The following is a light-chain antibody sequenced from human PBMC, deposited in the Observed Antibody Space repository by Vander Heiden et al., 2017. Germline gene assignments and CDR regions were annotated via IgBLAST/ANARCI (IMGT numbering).Light chain of an antibody. V-gene: IGLV2-14*03. J-gene: IGLJ2*01. CDR2: DVI. CDR1: SSDVGGYNY. CDR3: SSYTTITTVV. Sequence: QSALTQPASVSGSPGQSITISCTGTSSDVGGYNYVSWYQQHPGKPPNLMIYDVINRPSGVSNRFSCSKSGNTASLIISGLQAEDEADYYCSSYTTITTVVFGGGTKLTVL.